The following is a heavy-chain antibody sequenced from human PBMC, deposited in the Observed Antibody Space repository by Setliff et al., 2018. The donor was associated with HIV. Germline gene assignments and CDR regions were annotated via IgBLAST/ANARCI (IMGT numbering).Heavy chain of an antibody. V-gene: IGHV4-59*12. J-gene: IGHJ6*02. CDR2: IYNSEMI. Sequence: SETLSLTCIVSGASISSDTWSWIRQPPGKGLQWIGFIYNSEMINYNPSLKSRVSMSVDKSKNQFSVKLTSVTAADTAVYYCARGHCSGTNCYGVDYYGMDVWGQGTTVTVSS. CDR1: GASISSDT. CDR3: ARGHCSGTNCYGVDYYGMDV. D-gene: IGHD2-2*01.